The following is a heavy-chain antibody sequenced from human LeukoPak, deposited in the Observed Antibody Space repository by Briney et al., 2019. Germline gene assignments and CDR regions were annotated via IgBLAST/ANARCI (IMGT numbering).Heavy chain of an antibody. J-gene: IGHJ3*02. CDR2: FSSSSSTI. CDR3: ARWAIFDAFDI. V-gene: IGHV3-48*02. CDR1: GFTFRSYN. D-gene: IGHD3-9*01. Sequence: GGSLTLSRAASGFTFRSYNMNWVPQPPGKGLEWVSYFSSSSSTIYYADSVKGRFTISRDNAKNSLYLQMNCLIDEDTAVYYCARWAIFDAFDIWGQGTMVTVSS.